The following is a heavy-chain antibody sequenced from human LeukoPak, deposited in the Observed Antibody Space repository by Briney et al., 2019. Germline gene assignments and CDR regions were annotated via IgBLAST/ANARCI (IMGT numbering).Heavy chain of an antibody. V-gene: IGHV4-39*01. Sequence: SETLSLTCTVSGGSISSSSYYWGWIRQPPGKGLEWIGSIYYSGSTYYNPSLKSRVTISVDTSKNQFSLKLSPVTAADTAVYYCARDLYSSSSYYFDYWGQGTLVTVSS. J-gene: IGHJ4*02. CDR2: IYYSGST. D-gene: IGHD6-6*01. CDR1: GGSISSSSYY. CDR3: ARDLYSSSSYYFDY.